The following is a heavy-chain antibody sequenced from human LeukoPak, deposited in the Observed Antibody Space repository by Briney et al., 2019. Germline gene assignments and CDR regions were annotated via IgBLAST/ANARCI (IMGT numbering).Heavy chain of an antibody. J-gene: IGHJ5*01. CDR1: GFTFSSYG. Sequence: GGSLRLSCAASGFTFSSYGMHWVRQAPGKGLEWVAVISYDGSNKYYADSVKGRFTISRDNSKNTLYLQMNSLRAEDTAVYYCARSSVQLWFEYWGQGTLVTVSS. CDR3: ARSSVQLWFEY. CDR2: ISYDGSNK. D-gene: IGHD1-1*01. V-gene: IGHV3-30*03.